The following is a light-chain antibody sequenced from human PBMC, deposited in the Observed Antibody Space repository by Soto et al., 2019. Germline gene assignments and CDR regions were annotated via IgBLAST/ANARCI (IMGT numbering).Light chain of an antibody. J-gene: IGKJ5*01. Sequence: AIQLTQSPSSLSASVGDRVTITCRASQGISSALAWYQQKPGKAPTLLIYDASSLESGVPSRFSGSGSGTDFTLTISSLQPEDFATYYCQQFNSYKITFGQGTRLEIK. CDR3: QQFNSYKIT. V-gene: IGKV1-13*02. CDR1: QGISSA. CDR2: DAS.